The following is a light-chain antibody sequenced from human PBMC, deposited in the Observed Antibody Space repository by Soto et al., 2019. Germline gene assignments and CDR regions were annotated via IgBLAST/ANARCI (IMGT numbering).Light chain of an antibody. Sequence: EFVLTHSPFTLSLSPGERATLSFRSSQSFRGLLAWYQQKPGQAPRLLIYDAYNRATGIPPRFSGSGSGTDFTLTISSLEPEDFAVYYCQQFSSYPLTFGGGTNVAIK. J-gene: IGKJ4*01. CDR2: DAY. CDR3: QQFSSYPLT. V-gene: IGKV3-11*01. CDR1: QSFRGL.